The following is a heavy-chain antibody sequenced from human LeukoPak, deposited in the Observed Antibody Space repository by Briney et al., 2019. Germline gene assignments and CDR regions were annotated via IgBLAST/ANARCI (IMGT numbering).Heavy chain of an antibody. V-gene: IGHV3-20*04. CDR3: VELGITMIGGV. CDR2: INWNGGST. J-gene: IGHJ6*04. D-gene: IGHD3-10*02. Sequence: ARGSLRLSCAASGFTFDDYGMSWVRQAPGKGLEWVSGINWNGGSTGYADSVKGRFTISRDNAKNSLYLQMNSLRAEDTAVYYCVELGITMIGGVWGKGTTVTISS. CDR1: GFTFDDYG.